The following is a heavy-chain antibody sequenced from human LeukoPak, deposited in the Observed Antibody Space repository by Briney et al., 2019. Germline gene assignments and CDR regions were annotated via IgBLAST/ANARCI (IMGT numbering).Heavy chain of an antibody. CDR3: ARVGGMLTINNEAFDI. V-gene: IGHV4-59*08. CDR2: IYYSGST. Sequence: SETLSLTCTVSGGSISSYYWSWIRQPPGKGLEWIGYIYYSGSTNYNPSLKSRVTISVDTSKNQFSLKLSSVTAADTAIYYCARVGGMLTINNEAFDIWGQGSVVTVS. D-gene: IGHD5-24*01. CDR1: GGSISSYY. J-gene: IGHJ3*02.